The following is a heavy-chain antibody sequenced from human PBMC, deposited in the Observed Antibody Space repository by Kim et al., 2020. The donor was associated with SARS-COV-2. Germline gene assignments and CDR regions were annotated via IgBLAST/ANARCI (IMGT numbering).Heavy chain of an antibody. J-gene: IGHJ6*02. Sequence: SETLSLTCTVSGGSISSYYWSWIRQPPGKGLEWIGYIYYSGSTNYNPSLKSRVTISVDTSKNQFSLKLSSVTAADPAVYYCARDATMVRGVIITSTYGMGVWGQGTTVPVSS. CDR2: IYYSGST. D-gene: IGHD3-10*01. CDR1: GGSISSYY. V-gene: IGHV4-59*01. CDR3: ARDATMVRGVIITSTYGMGV.